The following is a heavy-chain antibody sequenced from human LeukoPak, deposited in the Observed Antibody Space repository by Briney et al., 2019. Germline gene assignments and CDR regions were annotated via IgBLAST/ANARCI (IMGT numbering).Heavy chain of an antibody. J-gene: IGHJ4*02. CDR3: ASVSYYYDSSGLFPSDY. CDR2: INPNSGGT. CDR1: GYTFTSYY. Sequence: ASVKVSCKASGYTFTSYYMHWVRQAPGQGLEWMGWINPNSGGTNYAQKFQGRVTMTRDTSISTAYMELSRLRSDDTAVYYCASVSYYYDSSGLFPSDYWGQGTLVTVSS. V-gene: IGHV1-2*02. D-gene: IGHD3-22*01.